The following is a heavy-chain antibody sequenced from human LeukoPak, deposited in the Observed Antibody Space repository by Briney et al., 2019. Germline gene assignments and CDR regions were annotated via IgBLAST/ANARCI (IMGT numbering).Heavy chain of an antibody. J-gene: IGHJ4*02. V-gene: IGHV4-59*01. CDR1: GGSLSSYY. D-gene: IGHD1-26*01. Sequence: PSETLSLTCTVSGGSLSSYYLNWIRQPPGKGLVSFGYGSYSGSTDYNPSLKSRFTISVDTSKNQFSLKLSSVTAADTAVYYCARAYGSYSFDYWGQGTLVTVSS. CDR2: GSYSGST. CDR3: ARAYGSYSFDY.